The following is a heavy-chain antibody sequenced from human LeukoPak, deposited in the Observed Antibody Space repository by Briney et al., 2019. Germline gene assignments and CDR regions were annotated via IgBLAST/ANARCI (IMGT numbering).Heavy chain of an antibody. CDR2: IKQDGSET. D-gene: IGHD3/OR15-3a*01. CDR3: AGGEGWTFRG. Sequence: GGSLRLSCAASGFTFSTFWMNWVRQAPGKGLERVANIKQDGSETYYVDSVKGRFTISRDNARNSLFLQMNSLTVEDTAVYYCAGGEGWTFRGWGQGTLVTVSS. J-gene: IGHJ4*02. V-gene: IGHV3-7*04. CDR1: GFTFSTFW.